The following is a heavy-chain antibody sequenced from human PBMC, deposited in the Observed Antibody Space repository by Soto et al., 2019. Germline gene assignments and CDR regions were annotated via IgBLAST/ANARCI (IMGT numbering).Heavy chain of an antibody. D-gene: IGHD3-10*01. V-gene: IGHV4-59*11. Sequence: SQTLSLTCRVSGGSRGGQDGSWIRKPPGKGPEWIGYIYYSGSTNYNPSLKSRVTISVDTSKNQFSLKLRSVTAADTAVYYCARDILFRGVIDWFDPWGQGTLVTVSS. CDR1: GGSRGGQD. J-gene: IGHJ5*02. CDR2: IYYSGST. CDR3: ARDILFRGVIDWFDP.